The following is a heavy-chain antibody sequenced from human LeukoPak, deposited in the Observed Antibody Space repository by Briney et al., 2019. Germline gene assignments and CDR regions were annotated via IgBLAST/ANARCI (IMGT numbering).Heavy chain of an antibody. V-gene: IGHV1-2*02. J-gene: IGHJ3*02. Sequence: GASVKVSCKASGYTFTGYHMHWVRQAPGQGLEWMGWINPNSGGTNYAQKFQGRVTMTRDTSISTAYMELSRLRSDDTAVYYCARDPLYYYDSSGSNAFDIWGQGTMVTVSS. D-gene: IGHD3-22*01. CDR3: ARDPLYYYDSSGSNAFDI. CDR1: GYTFTGYH. CDR2: INPNSGGT.